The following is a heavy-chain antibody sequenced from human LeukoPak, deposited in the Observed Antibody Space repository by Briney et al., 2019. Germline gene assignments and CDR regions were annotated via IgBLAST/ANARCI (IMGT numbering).Heavy chain of an antibody. CDR2: IHPGDSDT. V-gene: IGHV5-51*01. CDR1: GYTFTNYW. CDR3: ARHAGYCTGGKCYLFYYFDY. J-gene: IGHJ4*02. D-gene: IGHD2-8*02. Sequence: PGESLKISCKASGYTFTNYWIGWVRHTPGKGLEWMGIIHPGDSDTRYRTSFQGQVTMSVDDSTSTAYLHWTSLKASDTAIYYCARHAGYCTGGKCYLFYYFDYWGQGTLVTVSS.